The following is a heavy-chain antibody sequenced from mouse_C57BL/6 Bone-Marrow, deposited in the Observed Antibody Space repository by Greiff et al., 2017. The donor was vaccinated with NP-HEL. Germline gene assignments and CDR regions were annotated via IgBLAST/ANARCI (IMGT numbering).Heavy chain of an antibody. CDR3: ARCDYGSSLYYFDY. CDR1: GYTFTDYN. J-gene: IGHJ2*01. Sequence: VQLKESGPELVKPGASVKMSCKASGYTFTDYNMHWVKQSHGKSLEWIGYINPNNGGTSYNQKFKGKATLTVNKSSSTAYMELRSLTSEDSAVYYCARCDYGSSLYYFDYWGQGTTLTVSS. D-gene: IGHD1-1*01. V-gene: IGHV1-22*01. CDR2: INPNNGGT.